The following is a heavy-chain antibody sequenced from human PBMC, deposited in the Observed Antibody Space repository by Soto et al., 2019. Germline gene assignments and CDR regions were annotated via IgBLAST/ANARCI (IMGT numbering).Heavy chain of an antibody. CDR2: IYYSGST. D-gene: IGHD1-26*01. CDR3: ASVDYSGSLSVFAY. CDR1: GGSISSGDYY. V-gene: IGHV4-30-4*01. J-gene: IGHJ4*02. Sequence: SETLCLTCTVSGGSISSGDYYWSWIRQPPGKGLEWIGYIYYSGSTYYNPSLKSRVTISVDTSKNQFSLKLSSVTAADTAVYYCASVDYSGSLSVFAYWGQGTLVTVSS.